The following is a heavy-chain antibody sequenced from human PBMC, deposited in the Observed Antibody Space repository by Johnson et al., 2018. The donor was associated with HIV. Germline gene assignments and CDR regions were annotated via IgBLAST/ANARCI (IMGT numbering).Heavy chain of an antibody. CDR1: GFTFSDYY. V-gene: IGHV3-11*04. D-gene: IGHD1-26*01. CDR3: ARDQEWELRLTWGGDPFDI. Sequence: QVQLVESGGGLVQPGGSLRLSCAASGFTFSDYYMSWIRQAPGKGLEWVSYISSSGSTIYYADSVKGRFTISRDNAKNSLYLQMNSLRAGDTALYYCARDQEWELRLTWGGDPFDIWGQGTMVTVSS. CDR2: ISSSGSTI. J-gene: IGHJ3*02.